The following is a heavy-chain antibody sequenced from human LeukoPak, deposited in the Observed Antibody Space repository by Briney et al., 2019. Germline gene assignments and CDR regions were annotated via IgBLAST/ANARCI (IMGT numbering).Heavy chain of an antibody. CDR2: IWPDGSNK. V-gene: IGHV3-33*01. Sequence: GGSLRLSCTASGFTFSNYGMHWVRQAPGKGLEWVAFIWPDGSNKLYGDSVKGRFTISRDNSKNTVYLQMNSLRAEDTAVYYCARDYCRTTSCLESWGQGTLVTVSS. D-gene: IGHD2-2*01. CDR3: ARDYCRTTSCLES. J-gene: IGHJ4*02. CDR1: GFTFSNYG.